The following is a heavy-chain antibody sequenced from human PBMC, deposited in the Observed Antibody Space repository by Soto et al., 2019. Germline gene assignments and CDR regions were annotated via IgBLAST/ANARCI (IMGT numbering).Heavy chain of an antibody. J-gene: IGHJ4*02. CDR2: ISGSGGST. V-gene: IGHV3-23*01. Sequence: GGSLRLSCAASGFTFSSYAMSWVRQAPGKGLEWVSAISGSGGSTYYADSVKGRFTISRDNSKNTLYLQMNSLRAEDTAVYYCAKHRLLDYDILTGYPDYWGQGTLVTVSS. D-gene: IGHD3-9*01. CDR3: AKHRLLDYDILTGYPDY. CDR1: GFTFSSYA.